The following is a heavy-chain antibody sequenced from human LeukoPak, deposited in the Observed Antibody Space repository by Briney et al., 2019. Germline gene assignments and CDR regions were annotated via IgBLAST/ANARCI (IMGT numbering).Heavy chain of an antibody. V-gene: IGHV4-34*01. CDR3: ARGHYYGSGSYYGY. CDR1: GGSFSGYY. J-gene: IGHJ4*02. Sequence: SETLSLTCAVYGGSFSGYYWSWIRQPPGKGLEWIGEINHSGSTNYNPSLKSRVTISVGTSKNQFSLKLSSVTAADTAVYYCARGHYYGSGSYYGYWGQGTLVTVSS. CDR2: INHSGST. D-gene: IGHD3-10*01.